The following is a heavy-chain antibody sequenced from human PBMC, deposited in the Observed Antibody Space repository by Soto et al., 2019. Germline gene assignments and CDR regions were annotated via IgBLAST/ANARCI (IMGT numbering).Heavy chain of an antibody. D-gene: IGHD4-17*01. CDR1: GYTFTSYY. J-gene: IGHJ3*02. V-gene: IGHV1-46*03. Sequence: QVQLVQSGAEVKKPGASVKVSCKASGYTFTSYYMHWVRQAPGQGLEWMGIINPSGGSTSYAQKFQGRVTMTRDTSTSTVYMELSSLRSEDTAVYYCARGRAPGDYDNAFDIWGQGTMVTVSS. CDR3: ARGRAPGDYDNAFDI. CDR2: INPSGGST.